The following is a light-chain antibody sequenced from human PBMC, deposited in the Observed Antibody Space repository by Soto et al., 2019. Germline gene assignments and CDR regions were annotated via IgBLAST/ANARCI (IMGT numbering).Light chain of an antibody. V-gene: IGLV2-11*01. J-gene: IGLJ1*01. CDR3: CSYAGTFTYV. Sequence: QSVLKQPRSVSGSPGQSVTLSCTGTSSVVGGYNYVSWFQQHPGKAPKLMIYAVTERPSGVPDRFSGSKSGNTASLTISGLQAEDEADYYCCSYAGTFTYVFGTGTKVTVL. CDR1: SSVVGGYNY. CDR2: AVT.